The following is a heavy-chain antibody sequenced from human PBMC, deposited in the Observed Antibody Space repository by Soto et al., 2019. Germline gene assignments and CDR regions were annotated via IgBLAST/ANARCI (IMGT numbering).Heavy chain of an antibody. CDR3: VKGYCFCSSCYKGYWFDP. J-gene: IGHJ5*02. CDR2: ISSNGGST. CDR1: GFTFSSYA. D-gene: IGHD2-2*02. V-gene: IGHV3-64D*06. Sequence: GGSLRLSCSASGFTFSSYAMHWVRQAPGKGLEYVSAISSNGGSTYYADSVKGRFTISRDNSKNTLYLQMSSLRAEDTAVYYCVKGYCFCSSCYKGYWFDPWGQGTLVPVSS.